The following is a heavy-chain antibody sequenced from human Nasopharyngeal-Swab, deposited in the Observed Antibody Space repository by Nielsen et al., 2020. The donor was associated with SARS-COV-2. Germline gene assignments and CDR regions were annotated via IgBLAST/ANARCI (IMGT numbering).Heavy chain of an antibody. Sequence: ASVKVSCEASGYSFTSYYMHWVRQAPGQGLEWMGWINPNSGGTNYAQKFQGRVTMTRDTSISTAYMELSRLRSNDTAVYYCARVGLVGARYYYGMDVWGQGTTVTVSS. CDR1: GYSFTSYY. J-gene: IGHJ6*02. CDR3: ARVGLVGARYYYGMDV. V-gene: IGHV1-2*02. CDR2: INPNSGGT. D-gene: IGHD1-26*01.